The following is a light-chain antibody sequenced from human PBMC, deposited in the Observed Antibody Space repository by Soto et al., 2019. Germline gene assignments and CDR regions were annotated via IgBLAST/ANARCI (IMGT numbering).Light chain of an antibody. CDR3: QKYDSAPRT. Sequence: DIQMTQSPSSLSASVGGRVTITCRASQGISNYLASYQQKPGKVPNLLIYAASTLRSGVPSRFSGSGSGTDFTLTISSLQPEDVATYYCQKYDSAPRTFGHGTKVDIK. CDR1: QGISNY. V-gene: IGKV1-27*01. J-gene: IGKJ3*01. CDR2: AAS.